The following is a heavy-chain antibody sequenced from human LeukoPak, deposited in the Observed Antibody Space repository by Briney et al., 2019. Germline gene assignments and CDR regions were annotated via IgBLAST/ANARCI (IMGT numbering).Heavy chain of an antibody. V-gene: IGHV4-59*01. CDR3: ARSLSSSRFSLWKY. J-gene: IGHJ4*02. D-gene: IGHD6-13*01. Sequence: SETLSLTCTVSGGSISSYYWSWIRQPPGKGLEWIGYIYYSGSTNYNPSLQGRVTMSIDTSKNQFSLKLTSVTAADTAVYCARSLSSSRFSLWKYWGQGTLVTVSS. CDR1: GGSISSYY. CDR2: IYYSGST.